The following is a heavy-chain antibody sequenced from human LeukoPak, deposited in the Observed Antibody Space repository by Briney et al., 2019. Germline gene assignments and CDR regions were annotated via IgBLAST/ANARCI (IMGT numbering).Heavy chain of an antibody. D-gene: IGHD3-3*01. CDR3: ARSDPHKYDFWSGYPDWYFDL. V-gene: IGHV4-4*07. CDR1: GGSVNSYY. Sequence: PSETLSLTCSVSGGSVNSYYWSWIRQPAGKGLEWIGRIYTNGRTNYNPSLKSRVTMSVDTSKNQFSLKLSSVTAADTAVYYCARSDPHKYDFWSGYPDWYFDLWGRGTLVTVSS. J-gene: IGHJ2*01. CDR2: IYTNGRT.